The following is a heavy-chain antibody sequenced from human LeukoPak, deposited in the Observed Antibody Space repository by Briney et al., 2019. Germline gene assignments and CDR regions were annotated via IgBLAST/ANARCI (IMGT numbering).Heavy chain of an antibody. CDR3: ARGQWLADLDY. D-gene: IGHD6-19*01. CDR1: RFTFSSYA. J-gene: IGHJ4*02. Sequence: GRSLRLSCAASRFTFSSYAMHWVRPAPGKGLEGVTVISYEGSNKYYADSVRGRFTLSRDNTKNTLYLQMNSRRDEATAVYYCARGQWLADLDYWGQGTLVTVSS. CDR2: ISYEGSNK. V-gene: IGHV3-30-3*01.